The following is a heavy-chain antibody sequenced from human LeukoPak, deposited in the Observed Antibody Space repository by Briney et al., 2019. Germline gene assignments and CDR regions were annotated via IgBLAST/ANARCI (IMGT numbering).Heavy chain of an antibody. V-gene: IGHV1-18*01. J-gene: IGHJ4*02. CDR2: ISAYNGNT. D-gene: IGHD5-24*01. CDR3: ARDPPGGYNFIFHY. Sequence: ASVKVSCKASGYTFTSYAIDWVRQAPGQGLEWMGWISAYNGNTNYAQKLQGRVTMTTDTSTSTAYMELRSLRSDDTAVYYCARDPPGGYNFIFHYWGQGTLVTVSS. CDR1: GYTFTSYA.